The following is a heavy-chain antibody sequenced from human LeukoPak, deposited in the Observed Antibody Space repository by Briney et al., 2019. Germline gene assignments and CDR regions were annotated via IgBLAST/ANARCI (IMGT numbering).Heavy chain of an antibody. V-gene: IGHV4-4*07. CDR3: ARQVGSFTMMP. CDR2: IYTSGST. Sequence: SETLSLTCTVSGGSITSSYYWSWIRQPAGKGLEWIGRIYTSGSTNYNSSLKSRVTMSVDTSKNQFSLNLSSVTAADTAVYYCARQVGSFTMMPWGQGTLVTVSS. CDR1: GGSITSSYY. D-gene: IGHD3-22*01. J-gene: IGHJ1*01.